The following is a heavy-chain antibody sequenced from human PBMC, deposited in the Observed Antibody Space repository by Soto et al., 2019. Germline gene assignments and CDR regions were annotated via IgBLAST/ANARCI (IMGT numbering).Heavy chain of an antibody. V-gene: IGHV3-33*01. D-gene: IGHD1-1*01. CDR1: GFTFSSYG. J-gene: IGHJ4*02. CDR3: ARTPGARRLYNFDY. Sequence: QVQLVESGGGVVQPGRSLRLSCAASGFTFSSYGMHWVRQAPGKGLEWVAVIWYDGSNKYYADSVKGRFTISRDNSKNTLYLQMNSLRAEDTAVYYCARTPGARRLYNFDYWGQGTLVTVSS. CDR2: IWYDGSNK.